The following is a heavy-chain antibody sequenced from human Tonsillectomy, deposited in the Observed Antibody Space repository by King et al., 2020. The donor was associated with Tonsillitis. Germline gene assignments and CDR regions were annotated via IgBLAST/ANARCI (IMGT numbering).Heavy chain of an antibody. CDR1: GGTFSSYA. Sequence: QLVQSGAEVKKPGSSVKVSCKASGGTFSSYAIHWVRQAPGQGLEWMGGIIPIFDTPNYAQRFQGRVTITADESTSTAYMELSSLRSEDTAVYFCARAGSDYYDSRGYYDALDLWGQGTMVMVSS. D-gene: IGHD3-22*01. CDR3: ARAGSDYYDSRGYYDALDL. J-gene: IGHJ3*01. V-gene: IGHV1-69*01. CDR2: IIPIFDTP.